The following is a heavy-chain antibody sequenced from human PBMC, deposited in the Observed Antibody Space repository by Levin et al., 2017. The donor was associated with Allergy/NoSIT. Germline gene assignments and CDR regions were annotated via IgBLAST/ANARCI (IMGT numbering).Heavy chain of an antibody. D-gene: IGHD3-22*01. CDR2: ISAYNGNT. CDR1: GYTFTSYG. V-gene: IGHV1-18*01. CDR3: ARDLGTRTWLLPANMDV. J-gene: IGHJ6*02. Sequence: ASVKVSCKASGYTFTSYGISWVRQAPGQGLEWMGWISAYNGNTNYAQKLQGRVTMTTDTSTSTAYMELRSLRSDDTAVYYCARDLGTRTWLLPANMDVWGQGTTVTVSS.